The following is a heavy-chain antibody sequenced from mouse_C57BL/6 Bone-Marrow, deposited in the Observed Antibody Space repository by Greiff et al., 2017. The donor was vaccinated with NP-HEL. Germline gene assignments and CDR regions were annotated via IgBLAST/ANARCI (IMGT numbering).Heavy chain of an antibody. V-gene: IGHV1-19*01. CDR3: ARERVYYGSNHWYFDV. CDR2: INPYNGGT. J-gene: IGHJ1*03. CDR1: GYTFTDYY. Sequence: EVQLQQSGPVLVKPGASVKMSCKASGYTFTDYYMNWVKQSHGKSLEWIGVINPYNGGTSYNQKFKGKATLTVDKSSSTAYMELNSLTSEDSAVYYYARERVYYGSNHWYFDVWGTGTTVTVSS. D-gene: IGHD1-1*01.